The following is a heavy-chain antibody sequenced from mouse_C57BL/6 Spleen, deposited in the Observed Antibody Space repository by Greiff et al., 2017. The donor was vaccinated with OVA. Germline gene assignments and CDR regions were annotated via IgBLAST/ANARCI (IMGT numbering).Heavy chain of an antibody. CDR2: IHPNSGST. CDR3: ARWTVREAMDD. J-gene: IGHJ4*01. Sequence: QVQLQQPGAELVKPGASVKLSCKASGYTFTSYWMHWVKQRPGQGLEWIGMIHPNSGSTNYNEKFKSKATLTVDKSSSTAYMQLSSLTSEDSAVYDCARWTVREAMDDWGQGTSVTVSS. CDR1: GYTFTSYW. V-gene: IGHV1-64*01. D-gene: IGHD1-1*01.